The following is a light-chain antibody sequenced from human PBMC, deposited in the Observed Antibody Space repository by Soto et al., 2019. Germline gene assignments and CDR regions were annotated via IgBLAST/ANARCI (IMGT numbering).Light chain of an antibody. J-gene: IGLJ2*01. V-gene: IGLV2-14*01. CDR3: SSYTSSSTLV. CDR2: EVS. Sequence: QSALTQPASVSGSPGQSITISCTGTSSDVGDYNYVSWYQQHPGKVPKLMISEVSNRPSGVSNRFSGSKSGNMASLTISGLQPEDEADYYCSSYTSSSTLVFGGGTKLTVL. CDR1: SSDVGDYNY.